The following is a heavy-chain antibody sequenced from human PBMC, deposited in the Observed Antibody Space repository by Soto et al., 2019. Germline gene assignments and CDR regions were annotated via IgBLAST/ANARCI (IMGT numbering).Heavy chain of an antibody. V-gene: IGHV4-38-2*02. Sequence: SETLSLTCAVSGYSISSGYYWGWIRQPPGKGLEWIGSIYHSGSTYYNSSLKSRVTISVDTSKNQFSLKLSSVTAADTAVYYCARESSGYSDYWGQGTLVTVSS. CDR1: GYSISSGYY. J-gene: IGHJ4*02. CDR2: IYHSGST. CDR3: ARESSGYSDY. D-gene: IGHD3-22*01.